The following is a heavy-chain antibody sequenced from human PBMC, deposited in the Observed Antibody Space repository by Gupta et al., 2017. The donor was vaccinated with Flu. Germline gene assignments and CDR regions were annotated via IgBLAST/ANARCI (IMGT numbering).Heavy chain of an antibody. CDR1: GFTFSAYW. V-gene: IGHV3-74*01. Sequence: EVQVVESGGGLVQPGGSLRLSCAASGFTFSAYWMHWVRQAPGKGLVWVSRINNDGSSTNYADSVKGRFTISRDNARNTLYLQMNSLRDEDTAFYYCARDRRRGRWPEDWGQGTLVTVSS. J-gene: IGHJ4*02. CDR3: ARDRRRGRWPED. D-gene: IGHD5-24*01. CDR2: INNDGSST.